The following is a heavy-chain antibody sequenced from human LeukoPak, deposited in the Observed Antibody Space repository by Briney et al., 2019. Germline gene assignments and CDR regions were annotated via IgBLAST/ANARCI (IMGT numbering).Heavy chain of an antibody. V-gene: IGHV4-4*02. J-gene: IGHJ6*02. Sequence: SETLSLTCAVSGDSFSSNYWWNWVRQSPGKGPEWIGEIYHSGTTNYNPSLKSRVSISLDKSKNQLSLKVNSVTAADTAVYYCARDRGGLTYGKDIWGQGTTVTVSS. CDR1: GDSFSSNYW. D-gene: IGHD2-15*01. CDR2: IYHSGTT. CDR3: ARDRGGLTYGKDI.